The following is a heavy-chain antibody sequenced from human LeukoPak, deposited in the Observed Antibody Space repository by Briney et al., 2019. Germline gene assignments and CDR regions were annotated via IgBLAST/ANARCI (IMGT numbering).Heavy chain of an antibody. D-gene: IGHD3-22*01. J-gene: IGHJ4*02. Sequence: PGRSLRLSCAASGFTFSSYAMHWVRQAPGKGLEWVAVISNDGSNKYFADSVKGRFTISRDNSKNTLYLQMNSLRAEDTAVYHCAKDWDTSGHTTSCFNYWGQGTLVTVSS. CDR3: AKDWDTSGHTTSCFNY. CDR1: GFTFSSYA. V-gene: IGHV3-30-3*01. CDR2: ISNDGSNK.